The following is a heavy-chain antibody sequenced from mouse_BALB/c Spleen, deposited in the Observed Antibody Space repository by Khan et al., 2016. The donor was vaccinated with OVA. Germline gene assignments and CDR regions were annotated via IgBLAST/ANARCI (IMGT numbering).Heavy chain of an antibody. V-gene: IGHV5-9-3*01. CDR3: ARHDYGPFAY. CDR1: GFTFSSFA. D-gene: IGHD1-1*01. J-gene: IGHJ3*01. CDR2: INTGSDYI. Sequence: EVELVEPGGDLVKPGGSLKLSCSASGFTFSSFAMSWVRQTPEKRLAWVATINTGSDYIYYVDSVKGRFTISRDNAKNTLYLKMSSLSSEDAAMYYCARHDYGPFAYWGQGTLVTVSA.